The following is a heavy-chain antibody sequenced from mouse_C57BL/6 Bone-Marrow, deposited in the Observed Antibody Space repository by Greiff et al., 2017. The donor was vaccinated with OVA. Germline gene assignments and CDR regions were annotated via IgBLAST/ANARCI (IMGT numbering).Heavy chain of an antibody. CDR3: ARIYYYGSSTDAMDY. CDR1: GYSITSGYY. CDR2: ISYDGSN. Sequence: EVKLVESGPGLVKPSQSLSLTCSVTGYSITSGYYWNWIRQFPGNKLEWMGYISYDGSNNYNPSLKNRISITRDTSKNQFFLKLNSVTTEDTATYYCARIYYYGSSTDAMDYWGQGTSVTVSS. D-gene: IGHD1-1*01. V-gene: IGHV3-6*01. J-gene: IGHJ4*01.